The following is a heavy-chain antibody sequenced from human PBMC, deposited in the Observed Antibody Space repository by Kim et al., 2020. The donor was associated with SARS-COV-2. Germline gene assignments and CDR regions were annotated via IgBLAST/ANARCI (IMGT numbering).Heavy chain of an antibody. D-gene: IGHD6-19*01. J-gene: IGHJ5*02. V-gene: IGHV3-33*01. CDR2: IWIDGSTK. CDR1: GFIFSNYG. CDR3: ASNQFPPSTISVWPGFDP. Sequence: GGSLRLSCTGSGFIFSNYGMHWVRQAPGKGLEWVACIWIDGSTKSSSDAVTVRVTICRDSYENTHYPQLNILRAKTTAIDECASNQFPPSTISVWPGFDP.